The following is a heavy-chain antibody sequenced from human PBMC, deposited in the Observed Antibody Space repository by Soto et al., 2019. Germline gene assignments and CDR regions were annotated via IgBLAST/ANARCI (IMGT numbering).Heavy chain of an antibody. D-gene: IGHD2-8*01. Sequence: GESLKISFKGSGYIFTNYLIGWVRQMPVKGLEWMGIINPGDSGTRYSPSFQGQVTVSVDKSISTAFLQLSSLKASDTAIYYCARIYTGVCYVWGQGITVTVSS. J-gene: IGHJ6*02. CDR3: ARIYTGVCYV. CDR1: GYIFTNYL. V-gene: IGHV5-51*01. CDR2: INPGDSGT.